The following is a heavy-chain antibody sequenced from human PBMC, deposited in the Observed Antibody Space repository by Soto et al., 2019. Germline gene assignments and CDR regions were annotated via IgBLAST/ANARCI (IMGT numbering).Heavy chain of an antibody. Sequence: EVQLVESGGGLVKPGGSLRLSCAPSGFTFSSYSMNWVRKAPGKGLEGVSSISSSSSYIYYADSLKGRFTISRDNAKNSLYLQMNSLRAEDTAVYYCARSGSTVTSDVDYWGQGTLVTVSS. CDR2: ISSSSSYI. CDR3: ARSGSTVTSDVDY. D-gene: IGHD4-17*01. J-gene: IGHJ4*02. V-gene: IGHV3-21*01. CDR1: GFTFSSYS.